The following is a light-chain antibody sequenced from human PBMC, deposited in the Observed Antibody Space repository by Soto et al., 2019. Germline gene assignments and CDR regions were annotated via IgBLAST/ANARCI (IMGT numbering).Light chain of an antibody. Sequence: EFVLTQSPGTLSLSPGERATLSCRASQTVRNNYLAWYQQKPGQAPRLLIYGASSRATGIPDRFSGSGSGTDFTLTISSLEPEDFAVYYCQQRSSWITFGQGTRLEIK. CDR2: GAS. J-gene: IGKJ5*01. CDR1: QTVRNNY. CDR3: QQRSSWIT. V-gene: IGKV3D-20*02.